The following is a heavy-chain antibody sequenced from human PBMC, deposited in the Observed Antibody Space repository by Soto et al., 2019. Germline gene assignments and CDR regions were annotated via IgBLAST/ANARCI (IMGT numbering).Heavy chain of an antibody. Sequence: PGGSLRLSCAASGFTFSSSGIHWVRQAPGKGLEWVAVISYDGSNKFYIDSVKGRFTVSRDNSKNTLYLQMRSLRAEDTAVYYCAKDGQADFWRLPSPMDVCGQATTVTVSS. D-gene: IGHD3-3*01. J-gene: IGHJ6*02. CDR1: GFTFSSSG. CDR3: AKDGQADFWRLPSPMDV. V-gene: IGHV3-30*18. CDR2: ISYDGSNK.